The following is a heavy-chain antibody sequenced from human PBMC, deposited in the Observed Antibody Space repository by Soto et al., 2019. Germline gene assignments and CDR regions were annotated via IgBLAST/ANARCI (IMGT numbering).Heavy chain of an antibody. J-gene: IGHJ4*02. D-gene: IGHD3-10*01. CDR2: ISGSGGTT. CDR3: AARIGSGRHFDY. CDR1: GFTFSSYV. V-gene: IGHV3-23*01. Sequence: EVQLLESGGGLVQPGGSLRLSCAVSGFTFSSYVMSWVRQTPGKGLEWVSVISGSGGTTYYADSVKGRFTISRDNSKNTLYLQMNRLRAEDTAVYYCAARIGSGRHFDYCGQGTLVTVSS.